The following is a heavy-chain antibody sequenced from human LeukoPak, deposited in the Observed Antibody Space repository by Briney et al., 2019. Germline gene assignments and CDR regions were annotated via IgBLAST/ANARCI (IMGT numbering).Heavy chain of an antibody. V-gene: IGHV1-69*05. CDR2: IIPIFGTA. D-gene: IGHD6-13*01. J-gene: IGHJ6*03. Sequence: SVKVSCKASGGTFSSYAISWVRQAPGQGLEWMGGIIPIFGTANYAQKFQGRVTITTDESTSTAYMELSSLRSEDTAVYYCARGIAAAGPRYYYYYYYMDVWGKGTTVTVSS. CDR3: ARGIAAAGPRYYYYYYYMDV. CDR1: GGTFSSYA.